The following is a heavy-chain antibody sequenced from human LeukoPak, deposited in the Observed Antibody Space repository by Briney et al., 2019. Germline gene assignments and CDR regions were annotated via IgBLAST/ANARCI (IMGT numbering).Heavy chain of an antibody. Sequence: GGSLRLSCAASGFTFSSYGMSWVRQAPGKGLEWVSAISGSGGSTYYADSVKGRFTISRDNSKNTLYLQMNSLRAEDTAVYYCAKGMRYSSGWYNYYYYMDVWGKGTTVTVSS. V-gene: IGHV3-23*01. J-gene: IGHJ6*03. CDR1: GFTFSSYG. CDR2: ISGSGGST. CDR3: AKGMRYSSGWYNYYYYMDV. D-gene: IGHD6-19*01.